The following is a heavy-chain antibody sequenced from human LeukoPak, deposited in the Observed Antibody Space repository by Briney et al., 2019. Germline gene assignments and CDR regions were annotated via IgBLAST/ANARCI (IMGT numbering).Heavy chain of an antibody. CDR3: AKDVDLVAGNFDY. CDR1: GFTFSSYA. J-gene: IGHJ4*02. V-gene: IGHV3-9*01. Sequence: GGSLRLSCAASGFTFSSYAMHWVRQAPGKGLEWVSGISWNSGSIGYADSVKGRFTISRDNAKNSLYLQMNSLRAEDTALYYCAKDVDLVAGNFDYWGQGTLVTVSS. D-gene: IGHD6-19*01. CDR2: ISWNSGSI.